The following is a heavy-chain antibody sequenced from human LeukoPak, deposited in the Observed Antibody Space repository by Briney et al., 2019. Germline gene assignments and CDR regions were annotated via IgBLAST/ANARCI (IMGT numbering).Heavy chain of an antibody. CDR1: GGSFSGYC. CDR3: ARLEVTMVRGANDAFDI. D-gene: IGHD3-10*01. Sequence: SETLSLTCAVYGGSFSGYCWSWIRQPPGKGLEWIGEINHSGSTNYNPSLKSRVTISVDTSKNQFSLKLSSVTAADTAVYYCARLEVTMVRGANDAFDIWGQGTMVTVSS. V-gene: IGHV4-34*01. CDR2: INHSGST. J-gene: IGHJ3*02.